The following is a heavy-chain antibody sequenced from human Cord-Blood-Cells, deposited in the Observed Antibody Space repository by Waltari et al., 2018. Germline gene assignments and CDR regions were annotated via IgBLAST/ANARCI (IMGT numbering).Heavy chain of an antibody. Sequence: QLQLQESGPGLVKPSETLSLTCTVSGGSISSSSYYWGWTRQPPGKGLEWLGSIYYSGSTYYNPSLKSRVTISVDTSKNQFSLKLSSVTAADTAVYYCARHFGRNIVVVPAAIDYWGQGTLVTVSS. V-gene: IGHV4-39*01. CDR3: ARHFGRNIVVVPAAIDY. CDR1: GGSISSSSYY. J-gene: IGHJ4*02. CDR2: IYYSGST. D-gene: IGHD2-2*01.